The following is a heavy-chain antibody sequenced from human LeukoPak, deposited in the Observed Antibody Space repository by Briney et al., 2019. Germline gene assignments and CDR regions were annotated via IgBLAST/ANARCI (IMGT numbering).Heavy chain of an antibody. J-gene: IGHJ4*02. CDR2: IYYTGST. CDR3: ARGIAVAGKSYFDY. D-gene: IGHD6-19*01. V-gene: IGHV4-59*01. Sequence: SETLSLTCAVSGGSISTYYWTWLRQTPAKGLEWMGYIYYTGSTNYNPSLESRATITIDTSNNQFSLKLTSVTAADTAVYYCARGIAVAGKSYFDYWGQGSLVTVSS. CDR1: GGSISTYY.